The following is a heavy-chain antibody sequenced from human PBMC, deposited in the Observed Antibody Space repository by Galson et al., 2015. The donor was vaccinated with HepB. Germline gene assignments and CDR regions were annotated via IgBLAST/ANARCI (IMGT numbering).Heavy chain of an antibody. CDR3: ARRAAYYYGSGSWYYFDY. Sequence: ETLSLTCIVSGGSISSSSYYWGWIRQPPGKGLEWIGSIYYSGSTYYNPSLTSRVTISVDTSKNQFSLKLSSVTAADAAVYYCARRAAYYYGSGSWYYFDYWGQGTLVTVSS. CDR1: GGSISSSSYY. J-gene: IGHJ4*02. D-gene: IGHD3-10*01. CDR2: IYYSGST. V-gene: IGHV4-39*01.